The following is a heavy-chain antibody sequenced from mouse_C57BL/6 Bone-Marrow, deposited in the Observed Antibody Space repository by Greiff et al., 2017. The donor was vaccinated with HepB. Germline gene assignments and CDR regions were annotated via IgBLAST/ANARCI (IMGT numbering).Heavy chain of an antibody. V-gene: IGHV5-12*01. CDR1: GFTFSDYY. J-gene: IGHJ4*01. Sequence: EVKLQESGGGLVKPGGSLKLSCAASGFTFSDYYMYWVRQTPEKRLEWVAYISNGGGSTYYPDTVKGRFTFSRDNAKNTLYLQMSRLKSEDTAMYYCARGGDYWGQGTSVTVSS. CDR3: ARGGDY. CDR2: ISNGGGST.